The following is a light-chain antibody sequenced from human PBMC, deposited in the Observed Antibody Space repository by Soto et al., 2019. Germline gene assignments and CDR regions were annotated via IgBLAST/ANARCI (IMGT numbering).Light chain of an antibody. CDR3: ATWDDRIYV. V-gene: IGLV1-47*01. CDR2: SNT. Sequence: QSVLTQPPSASGTPGQTVTISCSGSSSNIGSNYVYWYQRLPGMAPKLLIYSNTQRPLGVPVRFSASKSGTSASLAISGLQSEDEADYYCATWDDRIYVFGAGTKLTVL. CDR1: SSNIGSNY. J-gene: IGLJ1*01.